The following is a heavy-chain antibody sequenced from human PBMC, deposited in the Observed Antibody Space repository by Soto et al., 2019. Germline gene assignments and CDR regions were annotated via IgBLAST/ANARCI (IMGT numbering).Heavy chain of an antibody. V-gene: IGHV3-23*03. Sequence: EVQLLESGGGLVQPGGSLRLSCAASGFTFSSYAMSWVRQAPGKGLDWVSSVSNSGGSSTYYADAVKGRFTISRDDSKNTLYLQLNSLSAEDTAIYYCAKLGGWNEFDYWGQGALVSVSS. D-gene: IGHD1-1*01. CDR2: SVSNSGGSST. CDR3: AKLGGWNEFDY. J-gene: IGHJ4*02. CDR1: GFTFSSYA.